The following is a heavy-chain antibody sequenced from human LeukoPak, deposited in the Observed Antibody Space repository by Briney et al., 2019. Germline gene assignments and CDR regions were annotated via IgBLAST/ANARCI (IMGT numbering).Heavy chain of an antibody. CDR1: GYSFTGYW. J-gene: IGHJ2*01. D-gene: IGHD6-13*01. V-gene: IGHV5-51*01. CDR2: IYPGDSDT. Sequence: GESLKISCKGSGYSFTGYWIGWVRQMPGKGLEWMGIIYPGDSDTRYSPSFQGQVTISADKSISTAYLQWSSLKASDTAMYYCARPKVPGYSSSWSYWYFDLWGRGTLVTVSS. CDR3: ARPKVPGYSSSWSYWYFDL.